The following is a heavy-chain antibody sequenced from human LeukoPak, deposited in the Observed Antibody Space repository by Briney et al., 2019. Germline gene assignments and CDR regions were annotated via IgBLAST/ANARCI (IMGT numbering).Heavy chain of an antibody. D-gene: IGHD6-13*01. J-gene: IGHJ1*01. CDR2: IIPIFGTA. CDR3: ARDSSWGTSEYFQH. CDR1: GGTFSSYA. V-gene: IGHV1-69*05. Sequence: SVKVSCKASGGTFSSYAISWVRQAPGQGLEWMGRIIPIFGTANYAQKFQGRVSITTDESTSTAYMELSSLRSEDTAVYYCARDSSWGTSEYFQHWGQGTLVTVSS.